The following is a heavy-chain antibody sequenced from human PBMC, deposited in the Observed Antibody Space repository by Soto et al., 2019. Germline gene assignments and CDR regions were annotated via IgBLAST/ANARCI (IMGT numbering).Heavy chain of an antibody. CDR2: IYHSGST. Sequence: SETPXLTCAVPGGSISRCCYSWSWIRQPPGKGLEWIGYIYHSGSTYYNPSLKSRVTISVDRSKNQFSLKLSSVTAADTAVYYCARAGYCISTSCREYNWFDPWGQGTLVTVSS. CDR1: GGSISRCCYS. D-gene: IGHD2-2*01. J-gene: IGHJ5*02. V-gene: IGHV4-30-2*01. CDR3: ARAGYCISTSCREYNWFDP.